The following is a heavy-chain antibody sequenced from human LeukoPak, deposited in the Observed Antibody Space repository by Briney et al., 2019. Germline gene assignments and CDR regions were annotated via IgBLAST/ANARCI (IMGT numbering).Heavy chain of an antibody. CDR1: GYTFTSYA. V-gene: IGHV1-8*03. CDR3: ARGGRSMWGFDY. Sequence: ASVKVSCKASGYTFTSYAMNWVRQATGQGLEWMGWMNPNSGNTGYAQKFQGRVTITRNTSISTAYMELSSLRSEDTAVYYCARGGRSMWGFDYWGQGTLVTVSS. CDR2: MNPNSGNT. D-gene: IGHD1-26*01. J-gene: IGHJ4*02.